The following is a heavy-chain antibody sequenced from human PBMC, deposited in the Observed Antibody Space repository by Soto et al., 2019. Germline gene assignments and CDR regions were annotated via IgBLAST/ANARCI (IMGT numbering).Heavy chain of an antibody. D-gene: IGHD2-21*01. J-gene: IGHJ4*01. Sequence: QVQLKESGPGLVKPSETLSVTCTVSGSPISDNYWSWFRQAPGQGLEWVGYIYYTGTTTYNPSVKSRVTQSLDTSKSQFSLILRSVTAADTAVYYCARLGDYSQAFDYWGHGTLVTVSS. CDR2: IYYTGTT. V-gene: IGHV4-59*08. CDR3: ARLGDYSQAFDY. CDR1: GSPISDNY.